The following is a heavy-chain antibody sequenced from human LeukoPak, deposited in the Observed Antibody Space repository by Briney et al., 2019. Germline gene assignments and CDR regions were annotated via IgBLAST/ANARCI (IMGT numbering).Heavy chain of an antibody. J-gene: IGHJ4*02. Sequence: GGSLRLSCAASGFTFSTYAISWVRQAPGKGLEWVSGISGNGDNTYYADSVKGRFTIYRDNSKSRLSLQVNSLRAEDTAVYYCAKTLSSGWSGKYYFDYWGQGTLVSVSS. CDR2: ISGNGDNT. CDR1: GFTFSTYA. V-gene: IGHV3-23*01. D-gene: IGHD6-19*01. CDR3: AKTLSSGWSGKYYFDY.